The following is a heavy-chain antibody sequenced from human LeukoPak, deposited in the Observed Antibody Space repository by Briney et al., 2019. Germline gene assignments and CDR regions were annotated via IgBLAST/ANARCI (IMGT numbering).Heavy chain of an antibody. Sequence: GASVKVSCKASGGTFSSYAISWVRQAPGQGLEWMGWISAYNGNTNYAQKLQGRVTMTTDTSTSTAYMELRSLRSDDTAVYYCARNEGSGWNYYYMDVWGKGTTVTISS. CDR3: ARNEGSGWNYYYMDV. J-gene: IGHJ6*03. CDR1: GGTFSSYA. V-gene: IGHV1-18*01. CDR2: ISAYNGNT. D-gene: IGHD6-19*01.